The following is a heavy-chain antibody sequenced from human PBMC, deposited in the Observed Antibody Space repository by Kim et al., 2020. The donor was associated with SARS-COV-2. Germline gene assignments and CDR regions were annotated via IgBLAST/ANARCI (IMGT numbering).Heavy chain of an antibody. V-gene: IGHV3-7*01. CDR3: ARGGQLGSLDY. D-gene: IGHD3-16*01. CDR1: GFTFSYYW. J-gene: IGHJ4*02. Sequence: GGSLRLSCVASGFTFSYYWMSWVRQAPGQGLEWVAKTKEDGTEITYVDSVKGRFTVSRDNTKNSFYLQMNSLRAEDTAVYYCARGGQLGSLDYWGQGTLVTVSS. CDR2: TKEDGTEI.